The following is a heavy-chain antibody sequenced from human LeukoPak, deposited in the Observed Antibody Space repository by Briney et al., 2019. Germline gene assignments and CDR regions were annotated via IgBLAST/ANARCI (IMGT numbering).Heavy chain of an antibody. CDR2: IRYNIENT. CDR3: AKASTRDTGYYFDS. CDR1: GFTFSKYA. D-gene: IGHD3-9*01. J-gene: IGHJ4*02. Sequence: GGSLRLSCAASGFTFSKYAMGWVRQAPGKGPEWVSSIRYNIENTHYADAVQGRFTISRDNSKNTLYLQMNSLRAEDTARYYCAKASTRDTGYYFDSWGQGTLVSVSS. V-gene: IGHV3-23*01.